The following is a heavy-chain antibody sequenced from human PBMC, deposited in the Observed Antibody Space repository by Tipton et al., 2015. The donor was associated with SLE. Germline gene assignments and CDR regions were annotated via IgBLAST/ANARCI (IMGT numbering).Heavy chain of an antibody. V-gene: IGHV3-30*01. D-gene: IGHD2-2*02. Sequence: SLRLSCAASGFNFSTYALHWVRQAPGKGLEWVAVIGYDGTNRHYVDSVKGRFTISRDNSRNTLLLQMTSLRPEDTAVYFCARDGYTHTWYYLDSWDQGTLVTVSS. CDR2: IGYDGTNR. J-gene: IGHJ4*02. CDR3: ARDGYTHTWYYLDS. CDR1: GFNFSTYA.